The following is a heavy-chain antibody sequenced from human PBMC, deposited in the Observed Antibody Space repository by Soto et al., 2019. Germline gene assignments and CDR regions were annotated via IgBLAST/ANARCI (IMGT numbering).Heavy chain of an antibody. J-gene: IGHJ3*01. CDR3: TRDRAVIDILTGYTHDAFDV. V-gene: IGHV3-49*03. Sequence: GGSLRLSCTASGFTFGEDAMSCFRQALGKGLEWVGFIRSKAYGGTTEYAASVKGRFTISRDDSKSIAYLQMNSLKTEDTAVYYCTRDRAVIDILTGYTHDAFDVWGQGTMVTVSS. CDR1: GFTFGEDA. CDR2: IRSKAYGGTT. D-gene: IGHD3-9*01.